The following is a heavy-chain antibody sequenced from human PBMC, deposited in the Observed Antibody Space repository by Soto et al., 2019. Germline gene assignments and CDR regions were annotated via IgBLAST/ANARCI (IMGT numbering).Heavy chain of an antibody. CDR2: ISSSGSGI. Sequence: VGSLRLSCVASGFTFSDYYMTWIRQAPGKGLEWVAYISSSGSGIYYPDSVKGRFTISRDNAKNSLYLQMSSLRAEDTAVYYCARAYSDAFDIWGQGTMVTVSS. V-gene: IGHV3-11*01. D-gene: IGHD2-15*01. CDR1: GFTFSDYY. J-gene: IGHJ3*02. CDR3: ARAYSDAFDI.